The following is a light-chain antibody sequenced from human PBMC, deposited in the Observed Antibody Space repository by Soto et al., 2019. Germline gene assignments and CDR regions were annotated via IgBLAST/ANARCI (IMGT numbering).Light chain of an antibody. CDR3: QVWDSSSDHGHVV. J-gene: IGLJ2*01. CDR1: NIGSKS. CDR2: YDS. Sequence: SSELTQPPSVSVAPGKTARITCGGNNIGSKSVHWYQQKPGQAPVLVIYYDSDRPSGTPERFSGSNSGNTATLTISRVEAGDEADYYCQVWDSSSDHGHVVFGGGTKLTVL. V-gene: IGLV3-21*04.